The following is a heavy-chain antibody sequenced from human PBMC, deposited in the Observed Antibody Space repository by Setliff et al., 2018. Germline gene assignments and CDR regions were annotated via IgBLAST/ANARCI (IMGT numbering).Heavy chain of an antibody. J-gene: IGHJ3*01. D-gene: IGHD3-16*01. Sequence: ASVKVSCKASGYTFSGYYMHWVRQAPGQGLEWMGRINPNSGGTNYAQKFQGRVTMTSDSSISTAYMELSRLRSDDMAVYFCARSDHLVVDGFDVWGQGTMVTVSS. CDR2: INPNSGGT. V-gene: IGHV1-2*06. CDR1: GYTFSGYY. CDR3: ARSDHLVVDGFDV.